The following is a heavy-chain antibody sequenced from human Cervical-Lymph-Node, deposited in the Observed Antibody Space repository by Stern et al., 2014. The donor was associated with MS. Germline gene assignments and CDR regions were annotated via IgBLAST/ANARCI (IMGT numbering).Heavy chain of an antibody. J-gene: IGHJ4*02. CDR2: ISAGGTNT. V-gene: IGHV3-23*04. Sequence: EVQLVESGGGLVQPGGSLRLSCAASGFTFSNYAISWVRQAPGKGLQWVSAISAGGTNTFYADSVKGRFTISRDNSKNTLFLQMNSLRAEDAAVYYCATAISMGYCSGGRCDGDFDFWGQGTLVTVSS. D-gene: IGHD2-15*01. CDR3: ATAISMGYCSGGRCDGDFDF. CDR1: GFTFSNYA.